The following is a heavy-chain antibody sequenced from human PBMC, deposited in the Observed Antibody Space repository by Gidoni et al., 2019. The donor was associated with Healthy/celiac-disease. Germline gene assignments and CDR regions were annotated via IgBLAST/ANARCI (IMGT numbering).Heavy chain of an antibody. CDR2: ISYDGSKK. Sequence: QVQLVESGGGVVQPGRSLRLSCAASGFTFSSYAMHWVRQAQGKGLEWVAVISYDGSKKYYADSVKGRFTISRDNSKNTLYLQMNSLRAEDTAVYYCARDRGVRKKDAFDIWGQGTMVTVSS. V-gene: IGHV3-30-3*01. D-gene: IGHD2-8*01. J-gene: IGHJ3*02. CDR1: GFTFSSYA. CDR3: ARDRGVRKKDAFDI.